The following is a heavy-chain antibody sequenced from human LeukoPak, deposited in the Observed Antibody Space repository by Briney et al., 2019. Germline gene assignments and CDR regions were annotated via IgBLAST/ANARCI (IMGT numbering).Heavy chain of an antibody. CDR3: AAVGAYDAFDY. CDR2: ISYDGSNK. J-gene: IGHJ4*02. D-gene: IGHD3-10*01. CDR1: GFTFSSYV. Sequence: PGGSLRLSCAASGFTFSSYVMHWVRQAPGKGLEWVAIISYDGSNKYYADSVKGRFTISRGNSKNTLYLQMNSLRAEDTAVYYCAAVGAYDAFDYWGQGTLVTVSS. V-gene: IGHV3-30*04.